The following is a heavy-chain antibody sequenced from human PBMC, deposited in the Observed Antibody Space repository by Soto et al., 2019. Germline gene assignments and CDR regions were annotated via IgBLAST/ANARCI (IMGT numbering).Heavy chain of an antibody. V-gene: IGHV1-69*13. CDR1: GGTFSSYA. D-gene: IGHD3-10*01. Sequence: ASVKVSCKASGGTFSSYAISWVRQAPGQGLEWMGGIIPIFGTANYAQKFQGRVTITADESTSTAYMELSSLRSEDTAVYYCAVVLHYYGSGSSNRFDPWGKGTLVTVSS. CDR3: AVVLHYYGSGSSNRFDP. J-gene: IGHJ5*02. CDR2: IIPIFGTA.